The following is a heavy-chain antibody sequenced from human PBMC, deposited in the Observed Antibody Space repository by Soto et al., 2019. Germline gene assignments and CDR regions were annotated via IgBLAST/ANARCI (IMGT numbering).Heavy chain of an antibody. CDR1: GFSLTTSGLA. Sequence: QITLTESGPTLVTPTQTLTLTCSFSGFSLTTSGLAVGWFSQPPGKAPGWLALFYWNDDNRYSPSLRSRLTVTGDSSTTQVVLTLANVDPVDSGTYYCAHRPTSTHDFYFDYWGQGTLVTVSS. CDR3: AHRPTSTHDFYFDY. V-gene: IGHV2-5*01. J-gene: IGHJ4*02. CDR2: FYWNDDN. D-gene: IGHD2-21*02.